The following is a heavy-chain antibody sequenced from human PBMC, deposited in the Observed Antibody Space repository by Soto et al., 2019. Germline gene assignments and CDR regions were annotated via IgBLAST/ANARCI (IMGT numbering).Heavy chain of an antibody. CDR1: GFTFTDFY. D-gene: IGHD4-4*01. CDR2: IRPDGSET. J-gene: IGHJ4*02. V-gene: IGHV3-7*03. Sequence: EVQLVQSGGGLVQPGGSLRLSCVGSGFTFTDFYMNWVRQAPGKGLEWVANIRPDGSETNYVESVKGRFTTSRDNAKNSLFLQMNSRRADDTSVYYCAGWGGHDYNYWGQGILVTGSS. CDR3: AGWGGHDYNY.